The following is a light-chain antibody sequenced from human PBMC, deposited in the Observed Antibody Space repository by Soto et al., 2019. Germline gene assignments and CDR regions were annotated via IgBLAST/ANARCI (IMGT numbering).Light chain of an antibody. J-gene: IGKJ2*01. CDR3: MQALQTPRT. Sequence: DIVMTQSPLSLPVTPGEPASISCRSSQSLLHSNGYNYLDWYLQKPGQSPQLLIYLGSYRASGVPDRFSGSGSGTDFTLKISRVEAEYVGVYYCMQALQTPRTFGQGTQVDIK. CDR2: LGS. CDR1: QSLLHSNGYNY. V-gene: IGKV2-28*01.